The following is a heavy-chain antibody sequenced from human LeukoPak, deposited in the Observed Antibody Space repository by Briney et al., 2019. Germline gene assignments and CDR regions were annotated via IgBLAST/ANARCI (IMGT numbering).Heavy chain of an antibody. CDR2: IYYSGTT. D-gene: IGHD2-15*01. CDR3: ARIGCGGGSCYSQRGAFDI. Sequence: SETLSLTCTVSGGSNSGNSYYWAWIRQPPGKGLEWIGSIYYSGTTYYNPTLESRVTISVDTSKNQFSLKVTSVTAADTALYYCARIGCGGGSCYSQRGAFDIWGQRTMVTVSS. V-gene: IGHV4-39*07. CDR1: GGSNSGNSYY. J-gene: IGHJ3*02.